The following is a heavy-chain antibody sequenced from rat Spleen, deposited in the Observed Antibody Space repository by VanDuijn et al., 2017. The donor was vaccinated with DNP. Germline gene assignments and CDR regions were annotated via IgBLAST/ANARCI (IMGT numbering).Heavy chain of an antibody. CDR2: IKAKSNNYAT. D-gene: IGHD1-11*01. Sequence: EVQVLESGGGLVQPGSSLKLSCATSGFTFSTTWMYWYRQFPEKRLEWVARIKAKSNNYATDYTESVKGRFTISRDNAKNTLYLQMNSLRSEDTATYYCARGGRSYFDYWGQGVMVTVSS. J-gene: IGHJ2*01. CDR3: ARGGRSYFDY. CDR1: GFTFSTTW. V-gene: IGHV6-6*01.